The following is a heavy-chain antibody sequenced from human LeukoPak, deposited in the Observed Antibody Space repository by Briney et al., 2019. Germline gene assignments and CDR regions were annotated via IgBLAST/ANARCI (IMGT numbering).Heavy chain of an antibody. Sequence: SETLSLTCTVSGGSISSYYWSWIRQPPGKGLEWIGYIYYSGSTNYNPSLKSRVTISVDTSQNQFSLKLSSVTAADTAVYYCAREGQQLAFDYWGQGTLVTVSS. CDR3: AREGQQLAFDY. CDR1: GGSISSYY. D-gene: IGHD6-13*01. V-gene: IGHV4-59*01. J-gene: IGHJ4*02. CDR2: IYYSGST.